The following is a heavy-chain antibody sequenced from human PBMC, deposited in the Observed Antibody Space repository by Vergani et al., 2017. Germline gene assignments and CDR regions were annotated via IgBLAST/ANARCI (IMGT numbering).Heavy chain of an antibody. Sequence: QVQLVESGGGVVQPGGSLRLSCAASGFTFSSYGMHWVRQAPGKGLEWVAFIRYDGSNKYYAASVKGRFTISRDSSKNTLSLQMNSLRTEDTAVYYCAKDAPSWFGFDPWGQGTLVTVSS. D-gene: IGHD3-10*01. V-gene: IGHV3-30*02. J-gene: IGHJ5*02. CDR3: AKDAPSWFGFDP. CDR1: GFTFSSYG. CDR2: IRYDGSNK.